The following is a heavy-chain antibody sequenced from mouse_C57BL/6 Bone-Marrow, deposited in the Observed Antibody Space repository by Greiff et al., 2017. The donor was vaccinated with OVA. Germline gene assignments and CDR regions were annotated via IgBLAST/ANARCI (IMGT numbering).Heavy chain of an antibody. Sequence: EVKLEESGGGLVQPGGSMKLSCVASGFTFSNYWMNWVRQSPEKGLEWVAQIRLKSDNYATHYAESVKGRFTISRDDSKSSVYLQMNNLRAEDTGIYYCTEDWALDYWGQGTTLTVSS. D-gene: IGHD4-1*01. CDR1: GFTFSNYW. J-gene: IGHJ2*01. V-gene: IGHV6-3*01. CDR2: IRLKSDNYAT. CDR3: TEDWALDY.